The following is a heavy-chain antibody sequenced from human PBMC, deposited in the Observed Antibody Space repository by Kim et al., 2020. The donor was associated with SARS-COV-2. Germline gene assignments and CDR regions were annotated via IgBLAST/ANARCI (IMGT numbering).Heavy chain of an antibody. CDR1: GGTFSSYG. J-gene: IGHJ4*02. Sequence: SVKVSCKASGGTFSSYGISWVRQAPGQGLEWMGRIIPSLYVPNYAQEFQGSLTILADTSTSTVYLDLGSLTSDDTAVYYCARDIYGDYNGFDYWGQGTLVTVSS. D-gene: IGHD4-17*01. CDR2: IIPSLYVP. V-gene: IGHV1-69*04. CDR3: ARDIYGDYNGFDY.